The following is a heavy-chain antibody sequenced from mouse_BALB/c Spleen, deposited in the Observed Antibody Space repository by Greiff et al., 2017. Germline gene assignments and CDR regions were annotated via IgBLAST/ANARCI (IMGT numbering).Heavy chain of an antibody. CDR2: FYPGSGSI. V-gene: IGHV1-62-2*01. J-gene: IGHJ4*01. CDR3: ARHDYDYPYYAMDY. Sequence: QVQLQQSGAGLVKPGASVTLSCKASGYTFTEYIIHWVKQRPGQGLEWIGWFYPGSGSIKYNEKFKDKATLTADKSSSTVYMVLSRLTSEDAAVYCCARHDYDYPYYAMDYWGQGTSVTVSS. D-gene: IGHD2-4*01. CDR1: GYTFTEYI.